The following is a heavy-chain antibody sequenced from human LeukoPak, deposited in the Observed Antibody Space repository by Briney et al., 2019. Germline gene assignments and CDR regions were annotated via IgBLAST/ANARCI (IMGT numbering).Heavy chain of an antibody. V-gene: IGHV1-24*01. CDR2: FDPEDGET. Sequence: ASVKVSCKVSGYTLTELSMHWVRQAPGKGLEWMGGFDPEDGETIYAQKFQGRVTMTEDTSTDTAYMALSSLRSEDTAVYYCATVYPRAIFGVVIRGAFDIWGQGTMVTVSS. CDR3: ATVYPRAIFGVVIRGAFDI. D-gene: IGHD3-3*01. J-gene: IGHJ3*02. CDR1: GYTLTELS.